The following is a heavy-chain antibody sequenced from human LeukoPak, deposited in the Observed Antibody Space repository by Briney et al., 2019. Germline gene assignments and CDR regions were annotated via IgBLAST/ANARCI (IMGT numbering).Heavy chain of an antibody. D-gene: IGHD3-10*01. CDR1: GYTFTSYG. V-gene: IGHV1-18*01. CDR3: ARETDSRGYGSGSSDWFDP. CDR2: TSAYNGNT. J-gene: IGHJ5*02. Sequence: ASVKVSFKASGYTFTSYGISWVRQAPGQGLEWMGWTSAYNGNTNYAQKLQGRVTMTTDTSTSTAYMELRSLRSDDTAVYYCARETDSRGYGSGSSDWFDPWGQGTLVTVSS.